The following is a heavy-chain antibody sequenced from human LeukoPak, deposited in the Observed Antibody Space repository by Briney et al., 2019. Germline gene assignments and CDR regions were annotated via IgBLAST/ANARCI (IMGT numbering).Heavy chain of an antibody. Sequence: SVKVSCKASGGTFSSYAISWVRRAPGQGLEWMGGIIPIFGTANYAQKFQGRVTITADESTSTAYMELSSLRSEDTAVYYCARDTADYYDSSGHAYWGQGTLVTVSS. CDR2: IIPIFGTA. V-gene: IGHV1-69*13. D-gene: IGHD3-22*01. CDR3: ARDTADYYDSSGHAY. J-gene: IGHJ4*02. CDR1: GGTFSSYA.